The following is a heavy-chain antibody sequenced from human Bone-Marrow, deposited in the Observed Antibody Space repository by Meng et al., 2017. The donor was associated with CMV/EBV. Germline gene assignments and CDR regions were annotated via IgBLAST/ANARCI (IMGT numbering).Heavy chain of an antibody. CDR2: IIPIFGTA. CDR3: ASTPRGWYYDFWSGYLDY. CDR1: TFSSYG. Sequence: TFSSYGISWVRQAPGQGLEWMGGIIPIFGTANYAQKFQGRVTITADKSTSTAYMELSSLRSEDTAVYYCASTPRGWYYDFWSGYLDYWGQGTLVTVSS. V-gene: IGHV1-69*06. J-gene: IGHJ4*02. D-gene: IGHD3-3*01.